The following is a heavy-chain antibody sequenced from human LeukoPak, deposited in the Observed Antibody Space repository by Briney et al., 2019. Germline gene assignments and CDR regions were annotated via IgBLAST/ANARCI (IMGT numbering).Heavy chain of an antibody. CDR3: ARGRTTALFDY. CDR2: INPNSGGT. J-gene: IGHJ4*02. V-gene: IGHV1-2*02. Sequence: GASVKVSCKASGYTFTSYDINWVRQATGQGLEWMGWINPNSGGTNYAQKFQGRVTMTRDTSISTAYMELSRLRSDDTAVYYCARGRTTALFDYWGQGTLVTVSS. CDR1: GYTFTSYD. D-gene: IGHD4-11*01.